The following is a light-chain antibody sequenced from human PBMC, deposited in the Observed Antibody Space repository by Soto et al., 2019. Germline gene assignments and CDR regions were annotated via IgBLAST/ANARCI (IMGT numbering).Light chain of an antibody. J-gene: IGKJ3*01. CDR1: QSISSW. CDR3: QQYNSYSIT. Sequence: DIQMTQSPSTLSASVGDRVTITCRASQSISSWFAWYQQKPGKAPKLLIYDASSLESGVPSRFSGSGSGTEFTLTISSLQPDDFATYYCQQYNSYSITFGPGTKVDIK. CDR2: DAS. V-gene: IGKV1-5*01.